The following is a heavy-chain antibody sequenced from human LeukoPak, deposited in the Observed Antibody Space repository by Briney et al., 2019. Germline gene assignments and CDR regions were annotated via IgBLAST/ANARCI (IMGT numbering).Heavy chain of an antibody. Sequence: GGALRLSCSVSGFTISTYVMHWVPQAPGKGLEYVSAISSNGDNKYYADSVKGRFTISRDNSKNTLYLQMSSLRADDTAVYYCVRGTGYWGEGTLGTVSS. V-gene: IGHV3-64D*06. J-gene: IGHJ4*02. CDR2: ISSNGDNK. CDR3: VRGTGY. CDR1: GFTISTYV.